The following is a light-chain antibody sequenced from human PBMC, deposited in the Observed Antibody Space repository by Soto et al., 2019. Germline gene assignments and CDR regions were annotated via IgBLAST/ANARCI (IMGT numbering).Light chain of an antibody. Sequence: DIQMTQSPSSLSASVGDRVTITCRASQGISNFLAWYQQKPGKVPKLMISAASTLQSGVPSRFSGSGSGTDFTLTITSLQPEEVATYYCQKYSSVITFGQGTRLEI. CDR1: QGISNF. CDR3: QKYSSVIT. CDR2: AAS. J-gene: IGKJ5*01. V-gene: IGKV1-27*01.